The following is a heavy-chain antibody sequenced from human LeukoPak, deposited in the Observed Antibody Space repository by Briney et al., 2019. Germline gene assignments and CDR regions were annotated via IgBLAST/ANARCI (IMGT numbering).Heavy chain of an antibody. D-gene: IGHD3-22*01. CDR1: GFTFSSYE. V-gene: IGHV3-48*03. J-gene: IGHJ4*02. Sequence: GGSLRLSCAASGFTFSSYEMNWVRQAPGKGLEWVSYISSSGSTIYYADSVKGRFTISRDNAKNSLFLQMDSLRAEDTALYYCARVPHFSNYYDSSPLDYWGQGTLVTVSS. CDR3: ARVPHFSNYYDSSPLDY. CDR2: ISSSGSTI.